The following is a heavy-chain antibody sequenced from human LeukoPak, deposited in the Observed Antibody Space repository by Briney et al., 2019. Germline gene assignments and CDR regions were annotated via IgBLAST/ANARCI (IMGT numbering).Heavy chain of an antibody. CDR2: IYSGGGDT. D-gene: IGHD2-8*01. J-gene: IGHJ6*03. CDR3: ARHGHCTNGVCYSNYYYHMDV. V-gene: IGHV3-53*01. CDR1: GFTVSSNY. Sequence: HPGGSLRLSCAASGFTVSSNYMSWVRQAPGKGLEWISVIYSGGGDTYYADSVKGRFTISRDNSKNTLYLQMNSLKAEDTAVYYCARHGHCTNGVCYSNYYYHMDVWGKGTTVTVSS.